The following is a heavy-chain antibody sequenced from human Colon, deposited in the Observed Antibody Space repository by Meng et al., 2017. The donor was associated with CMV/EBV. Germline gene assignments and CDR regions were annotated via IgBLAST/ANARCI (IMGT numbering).Heavy chain of an antibody. CDR3: AKSWASITIFGVPRGGSYYYNMDV. J-gene: IGHJ6*02. D-gene: IGHD3-3*01. CDR2: ISNDATIK. CDR1: GFIFSDYG. V-gene: IGHV3-30*18. Sequence: GGSLRLSCAASGFIFSDYGFHWVRQAPGKGLEWVALISNDATIKYFADSVKGRFTISRDNSKDTLYLQMNSLRPEDTAVYFCAKSWASITIFGVPRGGSYYYNMDVWGQGTSVTVSS.